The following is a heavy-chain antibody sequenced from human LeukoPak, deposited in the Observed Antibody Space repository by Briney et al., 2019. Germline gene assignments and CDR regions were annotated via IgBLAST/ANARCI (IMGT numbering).Heavy chain of an antibody. J-gene: IGHJ4*02. D-gene: IGHD2-15*01. CDR3: AKQLGYCSDGSCYFPY. V-gene: IGHV3-23*01. CDR1: GFTVSSNY. Sequence: GGSLRLSCAAPGFTVSSNYMNWVRQAPGKGLEWVSAISNNGGYTYYADSVQGRFTISRDNSKSTLCLQMNSLRAEDTAVYYCAKQLGYCSDGSCYFPYWGQGTLVTVSS. CDR2: ISNNGGYT.